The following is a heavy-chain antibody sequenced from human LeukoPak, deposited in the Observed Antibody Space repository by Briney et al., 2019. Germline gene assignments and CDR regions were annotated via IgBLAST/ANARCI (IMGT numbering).Heavy chain of an antibody. D-gene: IGHD4-23*01. Sequence: SVKVSCKASGGTFSRYAISWARQAPGQGLEWMGGIIPVLGTVNYVQKFQGRVTITADESTSTAYMELSSLRSEDTAVYYCARVGEVDYGGTGVYYYYMDVWGKGTTVTISS. V-gene: IGHV1-69*13. J-gene: IGHJ6*03. CDR3: ARVGEVDYGGTGVYYYYMDV. CDR2: IIPVLGTV. CDR1: GGTFSRYA.